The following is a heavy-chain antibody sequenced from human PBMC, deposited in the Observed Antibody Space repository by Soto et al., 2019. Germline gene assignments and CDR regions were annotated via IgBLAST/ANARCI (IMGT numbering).Heavy chain of an antibody. V-gene: IGHV6-1*01. D-gene: IGHD2-21*02. CDR2: TFYRSKWFY. J-gene: IGHJ1*01. Sequence: SQTLSLTCAISGDSVSSNSAAWNWIRQSPSRGLEWLGRTFYRSKWFYDYARSVQSRIVINPDTSKNQFSMHLNSVTPEDTAVYYCARDDSQVAEFFQQWGQATLVTVS. CDR3: ARDDSQVAEFFQQ. CDR1: GDSVSSNSAA.